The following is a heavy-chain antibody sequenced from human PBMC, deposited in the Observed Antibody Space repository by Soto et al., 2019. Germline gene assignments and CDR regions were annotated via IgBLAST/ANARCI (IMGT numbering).Heavy chain of an antibody. CDR3: ASGLDQTTVWT. D-gene: IGHD4-17*01. Sequence: GGSLRLSCAASGFTSSSYEMNWVRQAPGKGLEWVSYISSSGSTIYYADSVKGRFTISRDNAKNSLYLQMNSLRAEDTAVYYCASGLDQTTVWTWGQGTLVTVSS. CDR2: ISSSGSTI. V-gene: IGHV3-48*03. CDR1: GFTSSSYE. J-gene: IGHJ5*02.